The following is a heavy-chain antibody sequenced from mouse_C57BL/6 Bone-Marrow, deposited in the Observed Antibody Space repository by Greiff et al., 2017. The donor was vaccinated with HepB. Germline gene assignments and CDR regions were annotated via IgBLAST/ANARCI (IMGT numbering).Heavy chain of an antibody. D-gene: IGHD3-2*02. CDR1: GYNFTNYD. CDR2: IYPRDGTS. J-gene: IGHJ3*01. Sequence: QVQLQQSGPELVKPGTSVKLSCKASGYNFTNYDINWMKQRPGQGLEWIGWIYPRDGTSKYNEKFKGKATLTVDTSSSTTYMEIHSLTSDDSAVYFCARGGTAQALFAYWGQGTLVTVSA. V-gene: IGHV1-85*01. CDR3: ARGGTAQALFAY.